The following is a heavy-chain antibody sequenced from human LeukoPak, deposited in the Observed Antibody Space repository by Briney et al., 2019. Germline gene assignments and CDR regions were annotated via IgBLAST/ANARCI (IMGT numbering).Heavy chain of an antibody. Sequence: ASVKVSCKASGYTFTSYAMHWVRQAPGQRLGWMGWINAGNGNTKYSQKFQGRVTITRDTSASTAYMELSSLRSEDTAVYYCARSKWFGGSNAFDIWGQGTMVTVSS. CDR3: ARSKWFGGSNAFDI. CDR1: GYTFTSYA. CDR2: INAGNGNT. D-gene: IGHD3-10*01. J-gene: IGHJ3*02. V-gene: IGHV1-3*01.